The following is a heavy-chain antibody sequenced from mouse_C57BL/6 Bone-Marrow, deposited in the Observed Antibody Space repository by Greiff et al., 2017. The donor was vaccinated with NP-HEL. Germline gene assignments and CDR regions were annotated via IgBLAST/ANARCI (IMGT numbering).Heavy chain of an antibody. D-gene: IGHD2-1*01. Sequence: LVKPGASVKLSCTASGYTFTEYTIHLVKQRSGQGLERIGWFYPGSGSIKHNEKFKDKATLTADKSSSTVYMVRSRLTSEDSAVYFCARCCGNYFDMDYWGQGTTVTVSS. CDR3: ARCCGNYFDMDY. CDR1: GYTFTEYT. CDR2: FYPGSGSI. V-gene: IGHV1-62-2*01. J-gene: IGHJ4*01.